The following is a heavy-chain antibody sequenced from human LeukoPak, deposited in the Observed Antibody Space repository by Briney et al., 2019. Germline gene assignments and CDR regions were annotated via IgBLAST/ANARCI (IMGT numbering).Heavy chain of an antibody. Sequence: ASVKVSCKASGGTFSSYAISWVRQAPGQGLEWMGGIIPIFGTANYAQKFQGRVTITADESTSTAYMELSSLRSEDTAVYYCASDHADRSGGSCDYYYYGMDVWGQGTTVTVSS. CDR3: ASDHADRSGGSCDYYYYGMDV. CDR1: GGTFSSYA. V-gene: IGHV1-69*01. CDR2: IIPIFGTA. D-gene: IGHD2-15*01. J-gene: IGHJ6*02.